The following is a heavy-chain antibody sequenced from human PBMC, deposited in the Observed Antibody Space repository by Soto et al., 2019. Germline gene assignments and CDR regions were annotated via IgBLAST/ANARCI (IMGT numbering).Heavy chain of an antibody. J-gene: IGHJ6*02. CDR2: INTAGSTK. CDR1: GFTFSNFE. CDR3: ARAECSSPDCLTAYYSYGLDV. D-gene: IGHD3-9*01. V-gene: IGHV3-48*03. Sequence: PGGSLRLSCAASGFTFSNFEMHWVRQAPGKGLEWVSYINTAGSTKYYAESVKGRFTISRDNARNSLFLQMNSLRAEDTAVYYCARAECSSPDCLTAYYSYGLDVWGQGATGTVSS.